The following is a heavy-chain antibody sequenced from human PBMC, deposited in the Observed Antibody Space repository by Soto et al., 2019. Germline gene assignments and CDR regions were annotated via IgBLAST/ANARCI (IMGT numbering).Heavy chain of an antibody. V-gene: IGHV3-53*01. J-gene: IGHJ5*02. CDR1: GFTVSSTY. CDR3: AGACSYCNPPNWFAP. CDR2: IYIGGDT. D-gene: IGHD4-4*01. Sequence: EVQLVESGGDLIQPGGSLRLSCAASGFTVSSTYMTWVRQAPGKGLEWVSAIYIGGDTYYADSVKGRFTISRDNSKNTLYVQMNSLRAEYTAVYYCAGACSYCNPPNWFAPWGQVTLVTVSS.